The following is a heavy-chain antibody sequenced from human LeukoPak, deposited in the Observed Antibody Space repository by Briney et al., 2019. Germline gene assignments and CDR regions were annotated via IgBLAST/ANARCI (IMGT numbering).Heavy chain of an antibody. D-gene: IGHD6-19*01. CDR3: ARGSAAASLDSGWYSYYFDY. J-gene: IGHJ4*02. CDR2: ISSSSSTI. V-gene: IGHV3-48*04. Sequence: GGSLRLPCAASGFTFSSYSMNWVRQAPGKGLEWVSYISSSSSTIYYADSVKGRFTISRDNAKNSLYLQMNSLRAEDTAVYYCARGSAAASLDSGWYSYYFDYWGQGTLVTVSS. CDR1: GFTFSSYS.